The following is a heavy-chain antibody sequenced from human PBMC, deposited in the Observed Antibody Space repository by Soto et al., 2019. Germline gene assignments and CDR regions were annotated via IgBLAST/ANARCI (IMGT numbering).Heavy chain of an antibody. CDR2: INPNSGGT. J-gene: IGHJ5*02. CDR3: ARDLSYDILTGYYGPQNWFDP. V-gene: IGHV1-2*04. D-gene: IGHD3-9*01. Sequence: GASVKVSCKASGYTFTGYYMHWVRQAPGQGLEWMGWINPNSGGTNYAQKFQGWVTMTRDTSISTAYMELSRLRSDDTAVYYCARDLSYDILTGYYGPQNWFDPWGQGTLVTVSS. CDR1: GYTFTGYY.